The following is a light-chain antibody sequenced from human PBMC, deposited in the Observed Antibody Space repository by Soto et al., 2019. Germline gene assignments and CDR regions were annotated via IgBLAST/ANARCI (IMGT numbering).Light chain of an antibody. CDR1: SSNIGAGYD. V-gene: IGLV1-40*01. CDR2: GNS. J-gene: IGLJ1*01. Sequence: QSVLTQPPSVSGAPGQRVTISCTGGSSNIGAGYDVHWYQQLPGTAPKLLIYGNSNRPSGVPDRFSGSKSGTSASLAITGLQAEDESDYYCQSYDSRLSSHVFGTGTKVIVL. CDR3: QSYDSRLSSHV.